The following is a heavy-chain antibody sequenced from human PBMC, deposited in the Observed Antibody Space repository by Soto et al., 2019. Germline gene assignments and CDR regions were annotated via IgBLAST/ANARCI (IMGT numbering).Heavy chain of an antibody. V-gene: IGHV3-23*01. CDR1: GFTFNNFA. Sequence: EVQLLESGGGLVQPGGSLRLSCAASGFTFNNFALTWVRQAPGKGLEWVSTISGAGANTYYADSVKGRFTISRDNSKNTLYLQMFSLRAEDTAVYFCAKDRDVVVVIAAAATGAFDVWGQGTMVTVSP. D-gene: IGHD2-15*01. CDR2: ISGAGANT. J-gene: IGHJ3*01. CDR3: AKDRDVVVVIAAAATGAFDV.